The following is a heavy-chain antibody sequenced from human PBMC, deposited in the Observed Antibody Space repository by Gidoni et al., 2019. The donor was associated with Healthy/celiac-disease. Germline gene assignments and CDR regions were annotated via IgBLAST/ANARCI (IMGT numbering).Heavy chain of an antibody. CDR3: AKGDTGIQYYYGMDV. CDR2: ISYDGSNK. V-gene: IGHV3-30*18. Sequence: QVQLLESGGGVVQPGRSLRLSCAASGFTFSSYGMHWVRQAPGKGLEWVAVISYDGSNKYYADSVKGRFTISRDNSKNTLYLQMNSLRAEDTAVYYCAKGDTGIQYYYGMDVWGQGTTVTVSS. CDR1: GFTFSSYG. D-gene: IGHD1-26*01. J-gene: IGHJ6*02.